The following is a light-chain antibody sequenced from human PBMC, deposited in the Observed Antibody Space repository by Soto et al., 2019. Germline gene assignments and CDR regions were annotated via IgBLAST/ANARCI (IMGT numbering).Light chain of an antibody. CDR3: AAWDDSLKGLV. Sequence: QSVLTQPPSASGTPGQRVTISCSGSSSNIGSNTVNWYQQLPGAAPKLLIYNNNQRPSGVPDRFSGSKSGTSASLAISGVQSEDEADYYCAAWDDSLKGLVFGTGTKLTVL. J-gene: IGLJ1*01. CDR1: SSNIGSNT. V-gene: IGLV1-44*01. CDR2: NNN.